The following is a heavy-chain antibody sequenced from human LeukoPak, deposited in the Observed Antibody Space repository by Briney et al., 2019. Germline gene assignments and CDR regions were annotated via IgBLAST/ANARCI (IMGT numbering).Heavy chain of an antibody. CDR3: ARGEEMTTVVTDYFDY. CDR2: ISAYNGNT. CDR1: GYTFTSYG. V-gene: IGHV1-18*01. D-gene: IGHD4-23*01. Sequence: ASVKVSCKASGYTFTSYGISWVRQAPGQGLEWMGWISAYNGNTNYAQKLQGRVTMTTDTSTSTAYMELRSLRSDDTAVYYCARGEEMTTVVTDYFDYWGQGTLVTVSS. J-gene: IGHJ4*02.